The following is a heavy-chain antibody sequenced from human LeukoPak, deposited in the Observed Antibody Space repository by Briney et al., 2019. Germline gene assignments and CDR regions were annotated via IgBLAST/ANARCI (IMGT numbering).Heavy chain of an antibody. V-gene: IGHV4-61*02. CDR1: GGSISSGGYY. CDR2: IYTSGST. J-gene: IGHJ6*03. D-gene: IGHD2-2*02. Sequence: SETLSLTCTVSGGSISSGGYYWSWMRQPPGKGLEWIGRIYTSGSTNYNPSLKSRVTMSVDTSKNQFSLKLSSVTAADTAVYYCARGVSVEYCSSTSCYTRYYYYYYMDVWGKGTTVTVSS. CDR3: ARGVSVEYCSSTSCYTRYYYYYYMDV.